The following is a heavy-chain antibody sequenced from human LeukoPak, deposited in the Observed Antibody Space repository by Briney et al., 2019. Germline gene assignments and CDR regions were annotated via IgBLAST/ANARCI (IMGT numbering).Heavy chain of an antibody. D-gene: IGHD1-26*01. CDR2: IYHSGST. CDR3: ARHGVVGAAGYFDY. Sequence: SETLSLTCTVSGGSISSGGYYWSWIRQPPGKGLEWIGFIYHSGSTYYNPSLKSRVTISVDTSKNQFSLKLSSVTAADTAVYYCARHGVVGAAGYFDYWGQGTLVTVSS. V-gene: IGHV4-30-2*01. J-gene: IGHJ4*02. CDR1: GGSISSGGYY.